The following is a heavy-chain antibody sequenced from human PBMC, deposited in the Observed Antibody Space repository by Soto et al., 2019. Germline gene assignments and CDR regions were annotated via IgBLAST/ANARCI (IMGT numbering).Heavy chain of an antibody. CDR1: GGSISSYY. Sequence: SETLSLTCTVSGGSISSYYWSWIRQPPGKGLEWIGYIYYSGSTNYNPSLKSRVTISVDTSKNQFSLKLSSVTAADTAVYYCARDCGFWSGYYTSGWFDPWGQGTLVTVSS. V-gene: IGHV4-59*01. CDR2: IYYSGST. D-gene: IGHD3-3*01. J-gene: IGHJ5*02. CDR3: ARDCGFWSGYYTSGWFDP.